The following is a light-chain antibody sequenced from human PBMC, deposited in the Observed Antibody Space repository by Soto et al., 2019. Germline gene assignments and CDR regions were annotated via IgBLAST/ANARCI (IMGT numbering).Light chain of an antibody. CDR1: ESVSRY. Sequence: EIVLTQSPATLSLSPGNRATLSCRASESVSRYLAWYQQKPGQAPRLLIYDASNRATGIPARFSGSGSGTDFTITITSLEPEDFAVYDCQQRSNWPSTFGGETKVEIK. CDR3: QQRSNWPST. J-gene: IGKJ4*01. CDR2: DAS. V-gene: IGKV3-11*01.